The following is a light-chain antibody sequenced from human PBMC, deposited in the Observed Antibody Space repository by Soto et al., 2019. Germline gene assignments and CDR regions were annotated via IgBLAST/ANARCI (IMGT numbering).Light chain of an antibody. Sequence: EIVLTQSPGTLSLSPGDIATLSCTASQSVSKNYLAWYQQKPGQAPRLRIYGASNRATGIPDRLSGSGSGTDFTLTISRMEPEDFAVYYCQQYGSSGTFGQGTKVDIK. J-gene: IGKJ1*01. CDR2: GAS. CDR3: QQYGSSGT. V-gene: IGKV3-20*01. CDR1: QSVSKNY.